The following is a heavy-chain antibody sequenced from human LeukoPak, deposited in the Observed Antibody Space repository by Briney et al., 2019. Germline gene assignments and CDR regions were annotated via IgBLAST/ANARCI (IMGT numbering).Heavy chain of an antibody. D-gene: IGHD2-15*01. CDR2: ISGSSNYI. V-gene: IGHV3-21*06. CDR1: GFTFSNYA. CDR3: ASLRDCTSGSCYSRLDY. J-gene: IGHJ4*02. Sequence: GGSRRLSCAASGFTFSNYAMTWVRQAPGKGLEWVSSISGSSNYIYYADSVKGRFTISRDNAKNSLYLQMNSLRAEDTAVYYCASLRDCTSGSCYSRLDYWGQGSLVTVSS.